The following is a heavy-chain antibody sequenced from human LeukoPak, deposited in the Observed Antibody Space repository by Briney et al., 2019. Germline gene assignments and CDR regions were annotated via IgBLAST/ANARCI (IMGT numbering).Heavy chain of an antibody. D-gene: IGHD3-22*01. J-gene: IGHJ4*02. Sequence: HPGGSLRLSCAASGFTFSSYAMSWVRQAPEKGLEWVSAISGSGGSTYYADSVKGRFTISRDNSKNTLYLQMNSLRAEDTAVYYCAKHNPSYYDSSGTGDFDYWGQGTLVTVSS. CDR1: GFTFSSYA. CDR2: ISGSGGST. CDR3: AKHNPSYYDSSGTGDFDY. V-gene: IGHV3-23*01.